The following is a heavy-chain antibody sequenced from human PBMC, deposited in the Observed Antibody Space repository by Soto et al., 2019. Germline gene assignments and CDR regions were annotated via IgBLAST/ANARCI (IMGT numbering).Heavy chain of an antibody. V-gene: IGHV3-74*01. CDR3: ARVMSGSYDWSDP. D-gene: IGHD3-10*01. CDR2: INTDGTRT. J-gene: IGHJ5*02. Sequence: DVQLVESGGGLVQPGGSLRLSCAASGFTFNNYWMHWVRQAPGKGLMWVSRINTDGTRTTYADSVKGRFAISRDNAKNTVYLQMNSMRADDTAVYFCARVMSGSYDWSDPWGQGTLVTVSS. CDR1: GFTFNNYW.